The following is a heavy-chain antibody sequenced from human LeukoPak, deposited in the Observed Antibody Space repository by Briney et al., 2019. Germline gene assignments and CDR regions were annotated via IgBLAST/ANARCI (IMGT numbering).Heavy chain of an antibody. J-gene: IGHJ1*01. CDR2: IYPANSDT. CDR3: ARPACSSTSCYLYFQY. Sequence: GESLKISCKGSGYSFTNYWIGWVRQMPGKGLEWMAIIYPANSDTRYSPSFQGQVTILADKSISTAYLQWSSLKASDTAMYYCARPACSSTSCYLYFQYWGQGTLVTVSS. CDR1: GYSFTNYW. V-gene: IGHV5-51*01. D-gene: IGHD2-2*01.